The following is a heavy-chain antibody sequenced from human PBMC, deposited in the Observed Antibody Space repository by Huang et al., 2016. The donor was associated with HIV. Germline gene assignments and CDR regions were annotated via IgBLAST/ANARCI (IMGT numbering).Heavy chain of an antibody. CDR3: ARGLYVSGTYQGGFCFYDQ. Sequence: QVQLQPWGAGLLRPSETLSLTCTVPGGSFSGYHWTWIRQPPGKGLEWIGRINLSGNTNYDPSHKSRCSISLVQYKYQFYLEVTVVTAAYPALEFCARGLYVSGTYQGGFCFYDQWGQGTQVTVSS. V-gene: IGHV4-34*01. CDR1: GGSFSGYH. CDR2: INLSGNT. D-gene: IGHD3-10*01. J-gene: IGHJ4*02.